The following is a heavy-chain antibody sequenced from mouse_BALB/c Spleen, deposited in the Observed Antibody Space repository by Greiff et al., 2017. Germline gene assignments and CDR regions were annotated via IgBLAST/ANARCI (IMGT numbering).Heavy chain of an antibody. J-gene: IGHJ4*01. CDR3: ARWGDY. Sequence: EVQGVESGGGLVKPGGSLKLSCAASGFTFSSYAMSWVRQTPEKRLEWVATISSGGSYTYYPDSVKGRFTISRDNAKNTLYLQMSSLRSEDTAMYYCARWGDYWGQGTSVTVSS. V-gene: IGHV5-9-3*01. CDR1: GFTFSSYA. CDR2: ISSGGSYT.